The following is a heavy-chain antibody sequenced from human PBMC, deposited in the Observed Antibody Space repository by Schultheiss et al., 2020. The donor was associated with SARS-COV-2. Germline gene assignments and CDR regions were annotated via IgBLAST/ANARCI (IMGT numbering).Heavy chain of an antibody. J-gene: IGHJ4*02. CDR3: ARGRDEMATPNFDY. CDR2: INPNSGGT. CDR1: GYTFTGYY. D-gene: IGHD5-24*01. V-gene: IGHV1-2*02. Sequence: ASVKVSCKASGYTFTGYYMHWVRQAPGQGLEWMGWINPNSGGTNYAQKFQGRVTMTRDTSTSTVYMELSSLRSEDTAVYYCARGRDEMATPNFDYWGQGTLVTVSS.